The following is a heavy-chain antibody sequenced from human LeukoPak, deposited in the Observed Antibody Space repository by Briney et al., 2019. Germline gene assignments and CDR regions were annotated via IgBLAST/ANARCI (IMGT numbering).Heavy chain of an antibody. CDR1: GFTVSSNF. V-gene: IGHV3-66*03. J-gene: IGHJ4*02. D-gene: IGHD4/OR15-4a*01. CDR2: IYSRGGT. Sequence: GGSLRLSCAASGFTVSSNFMSWVRQAPGKGLECVSVIYSRGGTYYADSVQGRFTISRDASKNTLYLQMNSLRTEDTAVYYCAREQSSGAWRTSDYWGQGTLVTVSS. CDR3: AREQSSGAWRTSDY.